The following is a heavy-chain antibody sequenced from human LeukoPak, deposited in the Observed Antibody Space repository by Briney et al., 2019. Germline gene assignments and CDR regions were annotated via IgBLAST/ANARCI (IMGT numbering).Heavy chain of an antibody. V-gene: IGHV3-23*01. D-gene: IGHD6-13*01. J-gene: IGHJ4*02. CDR3: AKGTRQQLVPYYFDY. Sequence: PGGSLRLSCAASGFTFSNYAKSWVRQAPGKGLQWVSAITGSGGSTYYADSVKGRFTISRDNSKNTLYLQMNSLRAEDTAVYYCAKGTRQQLVPYYFDYWGQGTLVTVSS. CDR2: ITGSGGST. CDR1: GFTFSNYA.